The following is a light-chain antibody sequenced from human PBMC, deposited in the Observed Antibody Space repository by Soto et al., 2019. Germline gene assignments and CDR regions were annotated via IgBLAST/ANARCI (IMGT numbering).Light chain of an antibody. J-gene: IGLJ1*01. CDR3: SSYTSSSTYV. V-gene: IGLV2-14*01. CDR1: SSDVGGYNY. CDR2: DVS. Sequence: QSVLTQPASVSGSPGQSITISCTGTSSDVGGYNYVSWYQQHPGKAPKLMIYDVSNRPSGVSNRFSGSKSGNTASLTISGLPAEDEADYYCSSYTSSSTYVFGTGTKLTAL.